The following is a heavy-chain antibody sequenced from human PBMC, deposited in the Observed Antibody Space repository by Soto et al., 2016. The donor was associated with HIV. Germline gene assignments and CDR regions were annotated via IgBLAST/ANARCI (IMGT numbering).Heavy chain of an antibody. D-gene: IGHD2-2*01. J-gene: IGHJ3*02. CDR1: GYTFTGYY. V-gene: IGHV1-2*02. CDR2: INPNSGGT. CDR3: ARGRDIVLVPAALGTNDAFDI. Sequence: QAQLVQSGAEVKKPGASVKVSCKASGYTFTGYYMHWVRQAPGQGLEWMGWINPNSGGTTYAQKFQGRVTMTRDTSISTAYMELSRLRSDDTAVYYCARGRDIVLVPAALGTNDAFDIWGQGTMVTVSS.